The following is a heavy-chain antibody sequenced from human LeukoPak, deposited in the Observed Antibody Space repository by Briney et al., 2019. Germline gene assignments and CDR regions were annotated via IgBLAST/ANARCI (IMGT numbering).Heavy chain of an antibody. CDR3: ARDGYSSGWYPGDFDY. D-gene: IGHD6-19*01. CDR2: IKQDGSEK. Sequence: GGSLRLSCAASGFAFSSYWMSWVRQAPGKGLEWVANIKQDGSEKYYVDSVKGRFTISRGNAKNSLYLQMNSLRAEDTAVYYCARDGYSSGWYPGDFDYWGQGTLVTVSS. CDR1: GFAFSSYW. J-gene: IGHJ4*02. V-gene: IGHV3-7*01.